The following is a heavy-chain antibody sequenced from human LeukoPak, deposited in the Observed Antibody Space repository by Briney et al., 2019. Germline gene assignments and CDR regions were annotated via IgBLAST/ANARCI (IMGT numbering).Heavy chain of an antibody. CDR3: APFSAVTHYYFDY. V-gene: IGHV3-21*01. CDR2: ISPGSGYI. Sequence: PGGSLRLSCAASGFTFSSHSLMWVRQAPGKGLEWVSSISPGSGYIYYADSVKGRFTISRDNAENSLFLQMNSLGAEDTAVYYCAPFSAVTHYYFDYWGQGTLVTVSS. J-gene: IGHJ4*02. CDR1: GFTFSSHS. D-gene: IGHD6-13*01.